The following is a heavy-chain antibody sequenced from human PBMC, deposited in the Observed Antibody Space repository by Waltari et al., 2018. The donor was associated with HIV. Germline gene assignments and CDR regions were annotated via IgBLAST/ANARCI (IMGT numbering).Heavy chain of an antibody. Sequence: QVQLQESGPGLVKPSETLSLTCTVSGVSMNTYYWTWFRQPPGRPLEWIGYVYSSGSTNYNPSLKSRVTISMDTSKNQFSLKLTSMTAADTAVYYCATGRQWLIPYYFDFWGRGTLVTVSS. J-gene: IGHJ4*02. CDR2: VYSSGST. CDR1: GVSMNTYY. V-gene: IGHV4-59*01. D-gene: IGHD6-19*01. CDR3: ATGRQWLIPYYFDF.